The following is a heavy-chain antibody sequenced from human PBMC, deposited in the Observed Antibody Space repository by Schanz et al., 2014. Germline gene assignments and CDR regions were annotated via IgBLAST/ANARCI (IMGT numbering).Heavy chain of an antibody. CDR1: RFTFNNYA. V-gene: IGHV3-23*04. CDR2: ITGGSSNT. J-gene: IGHJ4*02. Sequence: DVQLVESGGGLVEPGRSLRLSCAASRFTFNNYAMHWVRQAPGKGLEWVSSITGGSSNTYYADSVKGRFTISRDKSKNTLYLQMNSLRAEDTALYYCGKDYLWGSSVGIDSWGQGTLVTVSS. D-gene: IGHD3-16*01. CDR3: GKDYLWGSSVGIDS.